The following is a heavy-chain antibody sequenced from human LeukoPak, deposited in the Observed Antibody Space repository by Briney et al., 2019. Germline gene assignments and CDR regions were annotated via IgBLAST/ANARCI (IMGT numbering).Heavy chain of an antibody. V-gene: IGHV3-23*01. CDR1: GFTFSNSA. D-gene: IGHD6-19*01. Sequence: GGSLRLSCAASGFTFSNSAMSWVRQAPGQGLEWVSTLSVSGITTYYADSVKGRFTISRDNSKNTLYLQMNSLRAEDTGVYYCAKGIYSSGWSYFDYWGHGTLVTVSS. CDR3: AKGIYSSGWSYFDY. CDR2: LSVSGITT. J-gene: IGHJ4*01.